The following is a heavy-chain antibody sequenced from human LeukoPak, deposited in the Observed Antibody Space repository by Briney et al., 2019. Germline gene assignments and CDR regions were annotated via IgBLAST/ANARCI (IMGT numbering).Heavy chain of an antibody. CDR1: GLTFSGYW. CDR2: INQDGSGK. J-gene: IGHJ4*02. V-gene: IGHV3-7*03. CDR3: ARDAFGTGSN. Sequence: GGSLRLSCAASGLTFSGYWMDWVRQAPGKGLEWVANINQDGSGKNYVDSVRGRFIISRGNAENSLYLQMNSLRAEDTAVYYCARDAFGTGSNWGQGTLVTVSP. D-gene: IGHD3-16*01.